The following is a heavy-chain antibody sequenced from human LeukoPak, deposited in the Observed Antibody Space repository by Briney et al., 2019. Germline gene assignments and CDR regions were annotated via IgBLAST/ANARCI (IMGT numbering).Heavy chain of an antibody. J-gene: IGHJ4*02. CDR3: ARDDVGYCTNGVCYADY. CDR2: IYSGGST. V-gene: IGHV3-53*01. Sequence: GGSLRLSCAASGFTVCSNYMSWVRQAPGKGLEWVSVIYSGGSTYYADSVKGRFTISRDNSKNTLYLQMNSLRAEDTAVYYCARDDVGYCTNGVCYADYWGQGTLVTVSS. D-gene: IGHD2-8*01. CDR1: GFTVCSNY.